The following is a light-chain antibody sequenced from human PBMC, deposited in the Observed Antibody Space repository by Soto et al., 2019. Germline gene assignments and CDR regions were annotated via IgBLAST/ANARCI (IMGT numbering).Light chain of an antibody. J-gene: IGLJ2*01. CDR3: SAYAGSVL. CDR1: SSDVGGYDY. V-gene: IGLV2-8*01. Sequence: QSALTQPPSASGSPGQSVTISCTGTSSDVGGYDYVSWYQQHPGKAPKLMIYEVNKRPSGVPDRFSGSKSGNTASLTVSGLPAEDKADYYCSAYAGSVLFGGGTQLTVL. CDR2: EVN.